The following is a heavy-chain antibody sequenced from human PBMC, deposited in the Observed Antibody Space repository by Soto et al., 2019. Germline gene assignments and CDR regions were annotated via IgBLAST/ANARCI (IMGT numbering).Heavy chain of an antibody. CDR2: IYYSGST. CDR1: GGSISSYY. J-gene: IGHJ4*02. CDR3: ARESDILTGYSRYYFDY. V-gene: IGHV4-59*01. Sequence: PSETLSLTCTVSGGSISSYYWSWIRQPPGKGLEWFGYIYYSGSTDYNPSLKSRVTISVDTSKNPFSLKLSSVTAADTAVYYCARESDILTGYSRYYFDYWGQGTLVTVSS. D-gene: IGHD3-9*01.